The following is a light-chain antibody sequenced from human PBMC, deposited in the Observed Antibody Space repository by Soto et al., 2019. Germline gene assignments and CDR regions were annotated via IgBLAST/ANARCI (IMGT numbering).Light chain of an antibody. V-gene: IGLV2-8*01. CDR3: SSYGGSNNLI. J-gene: IGLJ2*01. CDR2: EVT. CDR1: SSDVGIYNY. Sequence: QSVLTQPPSASGSPGQSVTISCTGTSSDVGIYNYVSWYQQHPGEAPKLMIYEVTKRPSGVPDRCSGSKSGNTASLAVSGLQSEDEADYYCSSYGGSNNLIFGGGTKLTVL.